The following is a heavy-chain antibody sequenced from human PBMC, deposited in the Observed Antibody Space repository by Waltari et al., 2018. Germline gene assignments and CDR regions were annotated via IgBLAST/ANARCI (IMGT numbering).Heavy chain of an antibody. D-gene: IGHD6-13*01. CDR3: ARGGLYGQQLLESAFEI. CDR1: GGSFSPHA. V-gene: IGHV1-69*05. J-gene: IGHJ3*02. Sequence: QVQLVQSGAELKKPGSSVKVSCKVSGGSFSPHAITWVRQAPGQGLEWMGGIIPMFGTANYAQKIQDRVTINTDESMTTAYMHQSSLTSDDTAVYYCARGGLYGQQLLESAFEIWGQGTKVTVSS. CDR2: IIPMFGTA.